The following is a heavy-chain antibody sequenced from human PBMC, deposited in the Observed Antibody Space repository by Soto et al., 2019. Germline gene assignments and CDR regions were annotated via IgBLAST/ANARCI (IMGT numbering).Heavy chain of an antibody. V-gene: IGHV3-74*01. CDR2: TCRYGREL. J-gene: IGHJ4*02. CDR3: VRGTTAWRGMDY. Sequence: EVQLVEPGGGFNQPGGSLRLSCAASGFTFSTYCMHWVRHTPGTGLVWVSRTCRYGRELYYADSVKGRFTISRDDAKNTLYLQMDSLRVEDTGIYYCVRGTTAWRGMDYWGQGALVTVSS. CDR1: GFTFSTYC. D-gene: IGHD1-1*01.